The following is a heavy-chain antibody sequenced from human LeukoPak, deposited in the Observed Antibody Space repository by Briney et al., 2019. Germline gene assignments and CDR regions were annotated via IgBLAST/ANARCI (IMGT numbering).Heavy chain of an antibody. J-gene: IGHJ5*02. V-gene: IGHV3-48*01. CDR1: GFSFRELG. CDR2: ISTDSTTI. D-gene: IGHD4-23*01. Sequence: GGSLRLSCAASGFSFRELGMYWVRQAPGKGLEWISYISTDSTTIYYADSVRGRFTISRDNAKNSLYLQMNRLRAEDTAVYYCVRQEPYGGKTFDPWGQGTLVTVSS. CDR3: VRQEPYGGKTFDP.